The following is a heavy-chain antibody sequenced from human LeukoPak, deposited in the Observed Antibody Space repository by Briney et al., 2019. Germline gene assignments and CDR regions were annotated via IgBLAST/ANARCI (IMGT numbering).Heavy chain of an antibody. V-gene: IGHV4-38-2*02. D-gene: IGHD2-21*02. Sequence: SETLSLTCTVSGFFVSSGYYWGWIRQPPGKGLEWIGSIYHRGTTYYNPSLKSRVSMSVDTSKNQFSLKLTSVTAADTAVYYCARSPRRVTATIYFDYWGQGTLVTASS. CDR1: GFFVSSGYY. J-gene: IGHJ4*02. CDR3: ARSPRRVTATIYFDY. CDR2: IYHRGTT.